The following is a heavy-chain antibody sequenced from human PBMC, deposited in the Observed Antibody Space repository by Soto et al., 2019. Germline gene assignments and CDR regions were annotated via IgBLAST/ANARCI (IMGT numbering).Heavy chain of an antibody. V-gene: IGHV1-8*01. CDR2: MNPNSGNT. Sequence: GASVKVSCKASGYTFTSYDINWVRQATGQGLEWMGWMNPNSGNTGYAQKFQGRVTMTRNTSISTAYMELSSLRSEDTAVYYCARGLGYYDFWSGYSYYYYYYGMDVWGQGTTVTVSS. J-gene: IGHJ6*02. CDR1: GYTFTSYD. D-gene: IGHD3-3*01. CDR3: ARGLGYYDFWSGYSYYYYYYGMDV.